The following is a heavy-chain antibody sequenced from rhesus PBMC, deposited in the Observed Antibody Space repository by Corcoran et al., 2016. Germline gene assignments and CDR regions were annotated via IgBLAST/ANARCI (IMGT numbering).Heavy chain of an antibody. D-gene: IGHD3-9*01. V-gene: IGHV4S12*01. CDR1: GGTISSGYYY. CDR2: IYSNSEST. Sequence: QVQLQESGPGVVKPSETLSLTCAVSGGTISSGYYYWSWIRQPPGQGLEWLGGIYSNSESTNYNPSLKSRVTISEDTSKNQFSLKLSSVTATDTAVYYCARRPYEDDYGYPFDYWGQGVLVTVSS. J-gene: IGHJ4*01. CDR3: ARRPYEDDYGYPFDY.